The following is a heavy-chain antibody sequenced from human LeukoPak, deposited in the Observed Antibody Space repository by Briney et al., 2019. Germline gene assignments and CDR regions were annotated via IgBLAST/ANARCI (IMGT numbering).Heavy chain of an antibody. CDR2: ISSSGSTI. CDR1: GFTFSSYE. Sequence: PGGSLRLSCAASGFTFSSYEMNWVRQAPGKGLEWVSYISSSGSTIYYADSVKGGFTISRDNAKNSLYLKMNSLRAEDTAVYYCARGHCGGDCYPFDYWGQGTLVTVSS. D-gene: IGHD2-21*02. CDR3: ARGHCGGDCYPFDY. J-gene: IGHJ4*02. V-gene: IGHV3-48*03.